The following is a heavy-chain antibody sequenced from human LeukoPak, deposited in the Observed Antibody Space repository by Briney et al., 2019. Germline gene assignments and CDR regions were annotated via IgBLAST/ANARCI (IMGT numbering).Heavy chain of an antibody. CDR1: GGTFSSYA. CDR2: SIPIFGRA. J-gene: IGHJ6*03. CDR3: ARDSNNMVRGVIITRHYYYMDV. V-gene: IGHV1-69*13. D-gene: IGHD3-10*01. Sequence: ASVKVSCKASGGTFSSYAISWVRQAPGQGLEWMGGSIPIFGRANYAQTFQGRVTITAGESTSTAYMELSSLRSEDTAVYYCARDSNNMVRGVIITRHYYYMDVWGKGTTVTVSS.